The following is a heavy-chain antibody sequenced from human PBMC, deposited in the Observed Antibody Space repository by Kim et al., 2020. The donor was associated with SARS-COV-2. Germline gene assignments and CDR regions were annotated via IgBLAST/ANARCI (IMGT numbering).Heavy chain of an antibody. D-gene: IGHD3-16*01. CDR3: ARSSLYDYYYYGMDV. V-gene: IGHV5-51*01. CDR1: GYSFTSYW. CDR2: IYPGDSDT. Sequence: ESLKISCKGSGYSFTSYWIGWVRQMPGKGLEWMGIIYPGDSDTRYSPSFQGQVTISADNSISTAYLQWSSLKASDTAMYYCARSSLYDYYYYGMDVWGQGTTVTVSS. J-gene: IGHJ6*02.